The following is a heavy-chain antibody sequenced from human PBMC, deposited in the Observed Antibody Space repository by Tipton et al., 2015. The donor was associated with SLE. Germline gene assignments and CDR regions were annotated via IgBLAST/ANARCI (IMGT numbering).Heavy chain of an antibody. J-gene: IGHJ4*02. V-gene: IGHV3-48*01. CDR2: ISSSSSTI. CDR1: GFTFSSYS. CDR3: ARETVLTGYSPGFDY. Sequence: GSLRLSCAASGFTFSSYSMNWVRQAPGKGLEWVSYISSSSSTIYYADSVKGRFTISRDNAKNSLYLQMNSLRAEDTAVYYCARETVLTGYSPGFDYWGQGTLVTVSS. D-gene: IGHD3-9*01.